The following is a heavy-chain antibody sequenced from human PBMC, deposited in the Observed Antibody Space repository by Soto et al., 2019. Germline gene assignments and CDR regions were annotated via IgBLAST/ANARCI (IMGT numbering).Heavy chain of an antibody. J-gene: IGHJ6*02. D-gene: IGHD6-19*01. Sequence: PGQSLKISCKASGYNFATSWIGWVRQMPGKGLAWMGIIYPDDSETKYSPSFQGQVTISADKSIRIVYLQWSSLKASDTAMYYCARQLNSGRGKNYYYGMDVWGQGTTVTVSS. CDR1: GYNFATSW. CDR2: IYPDDSET. CDR3: ARQLNSGRGKNYYYGMDV. V-gene: IGHV5-51*01.